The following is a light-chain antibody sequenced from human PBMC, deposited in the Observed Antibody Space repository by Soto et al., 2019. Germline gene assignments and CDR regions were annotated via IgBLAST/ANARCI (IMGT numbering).Light chain of an antibody. V-gene: IGKV3-11*01. Sequence: EIVLTQSPDTLSLSPGERATLACRASQSVDNYLAWYQQRPGQAPRLLIYDASNRASGIPARFSGSGSGTDFTLTISSLAPEDFAVYYCQQRSTGPPLTFGGGTKVEIK. J-gene: IGKJ4*01. CDR3: QQRSTGPPLT. CDR2: DAS. CDR1: QSVDNY.